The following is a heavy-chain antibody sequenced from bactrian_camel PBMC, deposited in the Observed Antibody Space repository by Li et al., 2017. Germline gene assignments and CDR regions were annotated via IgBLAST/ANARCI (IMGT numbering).Heavy chain of an antibody. D-gene: IGHD8*01. CDR2: IFSADGRT. J-gene: IGHJ4*01. CDR3: TKLLGMVITGPISD. CDR1: QYSYAV. V-gene: IGHV3S1*01. Sequence: VQLVESGGGSVQVGESLTLSCVVSQYSYAVMAWFRQTPAKEREAVATIFSADGRTSYVDSVKDRFTISLDNNKATLFLQMNSLKTEDTAMYYCTKLLGMVITGPISDWGQGTQVTVS.